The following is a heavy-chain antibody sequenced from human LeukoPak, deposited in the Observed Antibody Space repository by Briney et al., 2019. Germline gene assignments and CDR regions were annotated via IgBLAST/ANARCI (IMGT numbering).Heavy chain of an antibody. V-gene: IGHV4-59*01. D-gene: IGHD3-16*02. CDR1: GGSISSYY. CDR3: ARSLRAAASLYYYYMDV. J-gene: IGHJ6*03. Sequence: SETLSLTCTVSGGSISSYYWSWIRQPPGKGLEWIGYIYYSGSTNYNPSLKSRVTISVDTSKNQFSLKLSSVTAADTAMYYCARSLRAAASLYYYYMDVWGKGTTVTVSS. CDR2: IYYSGST.